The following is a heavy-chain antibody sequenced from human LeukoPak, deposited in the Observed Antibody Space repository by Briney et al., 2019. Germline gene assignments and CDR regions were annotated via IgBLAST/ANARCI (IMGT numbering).Heavy chain of an antibody. D-gene: IGHD6-19*01. CDR3: AKGAYSSGWSPIAYHYYGMDV. Sequence: PGGSLRLSCAASGFNVSRNYMSWVRQAPGKGLEWVSVIYSGGSTYYADSVKGRFTISRDNSKNTLYLQMNSLRAEDTAVYYCAKGAYSSGWSPIAYHYYGMDVWGQGTTVTVSS. J-gene: IGHJ6*02. CDR1: GFNVSRNY. CDR2: IYSGGST. V-gene: IGHV3-53*01.